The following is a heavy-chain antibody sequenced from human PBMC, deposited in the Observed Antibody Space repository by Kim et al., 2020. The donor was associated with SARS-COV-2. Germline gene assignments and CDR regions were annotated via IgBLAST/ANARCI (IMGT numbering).Heavy chain of an antibody. D-gene: IGHD6-13*01. CDR1: GYTFTSYG. J-gene: IGHJ5*02. V-gene: IGHV1-18*01. CDR2: ISAYNGNT. CDR3: ARDRPLKYSSSWYGAARDNWFDP. Sequence: ASVKVSCKASGYTFTSYGISWVRQAPGQGLEWMGWISAYNGNTNYAQKLQGRVTMTTDTSTSTAYMELRSLRSDDTAVYYCARDRPLKYSSSWYGAARDNWFDPWGQGTLVTVSS.